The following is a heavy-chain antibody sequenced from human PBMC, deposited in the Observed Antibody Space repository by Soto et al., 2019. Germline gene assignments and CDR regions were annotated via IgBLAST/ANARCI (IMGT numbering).Heavy chain of an antibody. V-gene: IGHV4-59*02. J-gene: IGHJ4*02. CDR3: ARARGNYFDS. Sequence: SETLSLTCTVSGASVSLYSWSWMWQPPGKGLEWVGYMDYTGSTNPNPSLTSRVSMSPDTSKNQFSLKLYSVTAADTAVYYCARARGNYFDSWGQGTLVTVSS. D-gene: IGHD1-26*01. CDR1: GASVSLYS. CDR2: MDYTGST.